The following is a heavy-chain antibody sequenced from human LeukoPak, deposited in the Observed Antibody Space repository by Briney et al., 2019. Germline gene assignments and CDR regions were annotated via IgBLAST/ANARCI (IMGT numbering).Heavy chain of an antibody. CDR1: GFTFSSSG. CDR3: ARGHWGLDY. CDR2: ISSSSSYI. D-gene: IGHD3-16*01. Sequence: GGSLRLSCAASGFTFSSSGMTWVRQAPGKGLEWVSSISSSSSYIYYADSVKGRFTISRDNAKISLYLQMNSLRAEDTAVYYCARGHWGLDYWGQGTLVTVSS. V-gene: IGHV3-21*01. J-gene: IGHJ4*02.